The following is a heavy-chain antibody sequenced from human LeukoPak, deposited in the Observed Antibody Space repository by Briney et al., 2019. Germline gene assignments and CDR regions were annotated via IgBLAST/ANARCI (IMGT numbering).Heavy chain of an antibody. CDR2: MSGSSTYI. Sequence: GGSLRLSCTASGFTFRSYSMSWVRQAPGKGLEWISSMSGSSTYIYYGDSVRGRFTISRDNSKNTLYLQMNSLRAEDTAVYYCAKVRAPRQYYFDYWGQGTLVTVSS. D-gene: IGHD1-26*01. CDR3: AKVRAPRQYYFDY. V-gene: IGHV3-21*04. J-gene: IGHJ4*02. CDR1: GFTFRSYS.